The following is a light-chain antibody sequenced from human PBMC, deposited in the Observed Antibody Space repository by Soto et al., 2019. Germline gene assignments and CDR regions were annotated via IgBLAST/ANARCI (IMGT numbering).Light chain of an antibody. J-gene: IGKJ1*01. CDR1: QSISGW. CDR3: QQYNSYWT. V-gene: IGKV1-5*01. Sequence: DIQITQSPSTLSASVGDSVTITFRASQSISGWLAWYQQKPGKAPKLLIYDVSSLESGVPSRFGGSGSGTEFTLTISRLQPDDFANYCCQQYNSYWTFGQGTKVDIK. CDR2: DVS.